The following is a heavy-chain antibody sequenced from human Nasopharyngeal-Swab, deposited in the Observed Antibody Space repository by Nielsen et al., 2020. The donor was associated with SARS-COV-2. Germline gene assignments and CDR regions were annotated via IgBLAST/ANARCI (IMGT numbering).Heavy chain of an antibody. CDR3: TRGGIVGPPELGMDV. CDR2: IRSKANSYAT. D-gene: IGHD1-26*01. Sequence: GESLKISCAASGFTFSGSAMHWVRQASGEGLEWVGRIRSKANSYATAYAASVKGRFTISRDDSKNTAYLQMNSLKTEDTAVYYCTRGGIVGPPELGMDVWGQGTTVTVSS. J-gene: IGHJ6*02. V-gene: IGHV3-73*01. CDR1: GFTFSGSA.